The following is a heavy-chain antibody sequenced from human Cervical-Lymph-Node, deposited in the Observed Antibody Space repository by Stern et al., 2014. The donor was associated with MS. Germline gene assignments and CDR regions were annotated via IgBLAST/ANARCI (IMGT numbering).Heavy chain of an antibody. J-gene: IGHJ4*02. CDR1: GGSISNTNW. D-gene: IGHD5-12*01. CDR2: IYHSGTT. V-gene: IGHV4-4*02. Sequence: QVQLQESGPGLVKPSGTLSLTCAVSGGSISNTNWWGWVRQTPGMGLEWIGEIYHSGTTNFSPSLKSRVTMSVEKSKTQFSRELKSVTAADTAVYYCARVHSGYNWFDYWGQGTLVTVSS. CDR3: ARVHSGYNWFDY.